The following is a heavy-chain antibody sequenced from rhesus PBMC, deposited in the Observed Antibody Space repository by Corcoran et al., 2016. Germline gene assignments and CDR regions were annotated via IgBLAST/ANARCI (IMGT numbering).Heavy chain of an antibody. CDR2: IYGSNGST. Sequence: QVQLQESGPGLVKPSETLSLTCAVSGGSISSNYWSWIHQPPGKGLEWIGYIYGSNGSTYYNPSLKSRVTISTDTSKNQFSLKLSSVTAADTAVYYCASRSGSYYYLDYWGQGVLVTVSS. CDR1: GGSISSNY. CDR3: ASRSGSYYYLDY. J-gene: IGHJ4*01. V-gene: IGHV4-160*01. D-gene: IGHD3-16*01.